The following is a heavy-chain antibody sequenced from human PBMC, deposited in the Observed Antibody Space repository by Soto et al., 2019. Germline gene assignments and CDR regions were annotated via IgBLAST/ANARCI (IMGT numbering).Heavy chain of an antibody. CDR2: ISGYNGNT. CDR3: ARVDYYDSSGYYGY. J-gene: IGHJ4*02. CDR1: GYTFTIYG. D-gene: IGHD3-22*01. Sequence: QVQQVQSGAEVKKPGGSVKVSCKASGYTFTIYGISWVRQAPGQGLEWMGWISGYNGNTDYAQNLQDRVTLTTDASTSSVYMELRSLRSDDTAVYFCARVDYYDSSGYYGYWGQGTLITVSS. V-gene: IGHV1-18*04.